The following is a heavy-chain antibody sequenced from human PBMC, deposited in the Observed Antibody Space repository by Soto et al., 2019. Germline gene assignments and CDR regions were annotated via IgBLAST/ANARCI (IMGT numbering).Heavy chain of an antibody. CDR3: ARGGSLWFGELSAYYYGMDV. CDR1: GYTFTGYY. V-gene: IGHV1-2*04. CDR2: INPNSGGT. D-gene: IGHD3-10*01. Sequence: ASVKVSCKASGYTFTGYYMHWVRQAPGQGLEWMGWINPNSGGTNYAQKFQGWVTMTRDTSISTTYMELSRLRSDDTAEYYCARGGSLWFGELSAYYYGMDVWGQGTTVTVSS. J-gene: IGHJ6*02.